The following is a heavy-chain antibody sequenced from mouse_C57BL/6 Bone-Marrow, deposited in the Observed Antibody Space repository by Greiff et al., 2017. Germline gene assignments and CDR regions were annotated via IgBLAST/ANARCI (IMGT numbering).Heavy chain of an antibody. CDR2: ISSGGDYI. V-gene: IGHV5-9-1*02. J-gene: IGHJ2*01. D-gene: IGHD1-1*01. Sequence: EVQVVESGAGLVKPGGSLKLSCAASGFTFSSYAMSWVRQTPEKRLEWVAYISSGGDYIYYADTVKGRFTISRDNARNTLYLQMSSLKTEDTAMYYCTGRYYGSSYYFDYWGQGTTLTVSS. CDR1: GFTFSSYA. CDR3: TGRYYGSSYYFDY.